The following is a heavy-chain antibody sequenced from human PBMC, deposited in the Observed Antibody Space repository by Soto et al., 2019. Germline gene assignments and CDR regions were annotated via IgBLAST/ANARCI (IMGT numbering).Heavy chain of an antibody. CDR2: IGTAGDT. J-gene: IGHJ4*02. CDR1: GFTFSGFD. D-gene: IGHD6-13*01. V-gene: IGHV3-13*01. Sequence: SLRLSCEASGFTFSGFDMHWVRQPTGKGLEWVSSIGTAGDTYYAVSVRGRFTISRDNAKNSLSLQMNSLRAGDMAVYFCAKSQEIGTHFFDSWGQGTQVTVSS. CDR3: AKSQEIGTHFFDS.